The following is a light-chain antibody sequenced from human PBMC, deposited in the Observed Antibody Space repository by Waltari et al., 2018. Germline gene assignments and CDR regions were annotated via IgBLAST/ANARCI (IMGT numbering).Light chain of an antibody. CDR1: QSVSVN. V-gene: IGKV3-15*01. CDR2: SAS. J-gene: IGKJ4*01. Sequence: VLTQSPATLSLSPGEIATLSCRASQSVSVNLAWYQQRPGQAPRLLIYSASTRATGIPARFSGSGSGTEFTLTISSLESEDFAVYYCQQSHNWPPLTFGGGTKVEIK. CDR3: QQSHNWPPLT.